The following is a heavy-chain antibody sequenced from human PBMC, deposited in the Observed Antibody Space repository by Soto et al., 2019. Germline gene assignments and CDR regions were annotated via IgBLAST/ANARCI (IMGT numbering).Heavy chain of an antibody. CDR1: GFTFGSYG. V-gene: IGHV3-33*01. D-gene: IGHD1-26*01. J-gene: IGHJ6*02. CDR2: IWYDGTNE. Sequence: SCAASGFTFGSYGMQWVRQAPGKGLEWVSAIWYDGTNEYYADSVKGRFTISRDNSQNTLYLQMNSLRAEDTAVYYCARGRGAGATYNLDIWGQGTTVTVSS. CDR3: ARGRGAGATYNLDI.